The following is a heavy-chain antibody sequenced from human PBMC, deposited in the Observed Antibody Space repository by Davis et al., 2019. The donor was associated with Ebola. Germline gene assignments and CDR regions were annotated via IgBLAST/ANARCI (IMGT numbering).Heavy chain of an antibody. CDR2: YYYTGST. J-gene: IGHJ4*02. V-gene: IGHV4-30-4*07. D-gene: IGHD1-1*01. CDR3: ARATGADY. CDR1: GAFVSSGGYS. Sequence: SETLSLTCVVSGAFVSSGGYSWIWIRQPPGKGLEWIGNYYYTGSTYYSPSLRSRVTISAGTSKNQFSLRLKSVTAADTAMYYCARATGADYWGQGTLVTVSS.